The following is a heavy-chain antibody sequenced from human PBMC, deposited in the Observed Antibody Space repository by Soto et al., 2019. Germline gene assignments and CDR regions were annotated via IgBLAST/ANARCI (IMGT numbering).Heavy chain of an antibody. V-gene: IGHV1-46*01. J-gene: IGHJ4*02. CDR2: INPVGGST. CDR1: GYTFTDSY. Sequence: QVQLVQSGAEVKEPGASVRLSCKASGYTFTDSYIHWVRHAPGQGLEWMGVINPVGGSTTYIQKFQGRVTLTRDMSTTTVHMVLSALRSDDTSTYYCARDEGAAMGFQYWGQGTPVNVFS. D-gene: IGHD5-18*01. CDR3: ARDEGAAMGFQY.